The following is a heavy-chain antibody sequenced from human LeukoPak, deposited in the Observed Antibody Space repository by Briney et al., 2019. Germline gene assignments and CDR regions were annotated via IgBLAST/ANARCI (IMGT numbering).Heavy chain of an antibody. J-gene: IGHJ6*02. V-gene: IGHV3-21*01. CDR2: ISSSSYI. D-gene: IGHD2-2*01. Sequence: GGSLRLSCAASGFTFSSYSMNWVRQAPGKGLEWVSSISSSSYIYYADSVKGRFTISRDNAKNSLYLQMNSLRAEDTAVYYCARDSSSTSCYACGMDVWGQGTTVTVSS. CDR3: ARDSSSTSCYACGMDV. CDR1: GFTFSSYS.